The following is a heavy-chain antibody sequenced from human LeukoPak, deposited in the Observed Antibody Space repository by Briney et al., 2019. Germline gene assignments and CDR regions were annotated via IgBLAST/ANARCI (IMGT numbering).Heavy chain of an antibody. CDR3: ARDLVTVTKGFDI. CDR1: GDSFRSHY. Sequence: SETLSLTCAVSGDSFRSHYWTWIRQPPGKGLEWIGYISYIGSTNYNPSLKSRVTISIDTSNNQFSLKLSAVTAADTAVYYCARDLVTVTKGFDIWGQGTMVSVSS. V-gene: IGHV4-59*11. D-gene: IGHD4-17*01. CDR2: ISYIGST. J-gene: IGHJ3*02.